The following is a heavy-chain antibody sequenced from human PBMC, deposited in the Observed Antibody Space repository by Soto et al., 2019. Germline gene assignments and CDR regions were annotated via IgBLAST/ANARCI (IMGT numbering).Heavy chain of an antibody. D-gene: IGHD3-10*01. CDR1: GDTFTNFG. CDR2: IATYNTNR. J-gene: IGHJ5*02. CDR3: ARGLRGVVNWFDP. Sequence: ASVKVSCKTSGDTFTNFGLSWVRQAPGQGLEWMGWIATYNTNRNYAQKFQGRLTLTTDTSTSTAYMELKSLGYDDTAVYYCARGLRGVVNWFDPWGQGTLCTVSP. V-gene: IGHV1-18*01.